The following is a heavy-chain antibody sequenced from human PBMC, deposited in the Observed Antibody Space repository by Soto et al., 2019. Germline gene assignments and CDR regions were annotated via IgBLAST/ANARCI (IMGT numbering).Heavy chain of an antibody. D-gene: IGHD5-18*01. CDR1: GYTFTSYG. CDR2: ISAYNGNT. J-gene: IGHJ5*02. V-gene: IGHV1-18*01. Sequence: ASVKVSCKASGYTFTSYGISWVRQAPGQGLEWMGWISAYNGNTNYAQKLQGRVTMTTDTSTSTAYMELRSLRSDDTAVYYCARDQGSRGYSYPNWFDPWGQGTLVTVSS. CDR3: ARDQGSRGYSYPNWFDP.